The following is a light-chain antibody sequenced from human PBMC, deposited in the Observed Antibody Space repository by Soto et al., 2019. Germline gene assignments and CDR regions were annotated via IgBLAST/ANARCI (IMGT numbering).Light chain of an antibody. Sequence: EVGMAQSPATLDLFPWERTTLSCRASQSVGATVAWYHQQKPGQAPRLLIYGASTRATGIPARFSGSGSGTEFTLTISSLQSEDFAVYYCQQYKTWPLRTSGQ. CDR1: QSVGAT. J-gene: IGKJ1*01. CDR2: GAS. CDR3: QQYKTWPLRT. V-gene: IGKV3-15*01.